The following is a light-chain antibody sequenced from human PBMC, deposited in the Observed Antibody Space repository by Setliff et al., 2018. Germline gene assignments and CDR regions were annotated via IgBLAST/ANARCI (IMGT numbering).Light chain of an antibody. CDR1: SSDVGGYDY. CDR2: DVS. J-gene: IGLJ1*01. V-gene: IGLV2-14*03. CDR3: SSYAGSSTLYV. Sequence: ALAQPASVSGSPGQSITISCTGTSSDVGGYDYVSWYQQHPDKAPKLMIFDVSNRPSGVSNRFSGSKSGNTASLTISGLQAEDEADYYCSSYAGSSTLYVFGTGTKVTV.